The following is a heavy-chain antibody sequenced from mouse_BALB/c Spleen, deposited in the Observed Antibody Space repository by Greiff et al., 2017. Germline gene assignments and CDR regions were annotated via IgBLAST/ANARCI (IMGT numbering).Heavy chain of an antibody. D-gene: IGHD2-1*01. CDR2: IDPENGDT. CDR3: NALYYGNYVGAMDY. V-gene: IGHV14-4*02. J-gene: IGHJ4*01. Sequence: EVQLQQSGAELVRSGASVKLSCTASGFNIKDYYMHWVKQRPEQGLEWIGWIDPENGDTEYAPKFQGKATMTADTSSNTAYLQLSSLTSEDTAVYYCNALYYGNYVGAMDYWGQGTSVTVSS. CDR1: GFNIKDYY.